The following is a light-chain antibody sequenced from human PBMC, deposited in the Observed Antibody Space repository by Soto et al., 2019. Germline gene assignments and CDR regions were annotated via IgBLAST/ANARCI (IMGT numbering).Light chain of an antibody. Sequence: DIQMTQSPSSLSASVGDRVTIACRASQGISIYLAWYQQKPGKVPQLLIYDASTLQSGVPSRFSGSGSGTDFTLTISGLQPEGVATYYCQKYNGAPLTFGGGTKVEIK. J-gene: IGKJ4*01. CDR1: QGISIY. CDR3: QKYNGAPLT. CDR2: DAS. V-gene: IGKV1-27*01.